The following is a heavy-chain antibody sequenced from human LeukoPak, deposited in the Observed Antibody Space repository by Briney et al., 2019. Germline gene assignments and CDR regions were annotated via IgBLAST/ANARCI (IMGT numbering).Heavy chain of an antibody. V-gene: IGHV3-21*01. Sequence: GGSLRLSCATSGLTFSNSGMSWVRQAPGKGLEWVSSITTSSSYIYYADSVKGRFTISRDNARNSLYLHMNSLRAEDTAVYYCARDLGGYSYGSHFDYWGQGTLVTVSS. CDR2: ITTSSSYI. J-gene: IGHJ4*02. CDR3: ARDLGGYSYGSHFDY. CDR1: GLTFSNSG. D-gene: IGHD5-18*01.